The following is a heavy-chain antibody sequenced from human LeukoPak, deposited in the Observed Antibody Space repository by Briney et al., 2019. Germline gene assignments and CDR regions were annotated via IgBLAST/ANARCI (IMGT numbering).Heavy chain of an antibody. CDR2: IYYSGST. D-gene: IGHD3-3*01. CDR1: GGSISSYY. CDR3: ARAPREDYDFWSGYCYFDY. J-gene: IGHJ4*02. Sequence: SETLSLTCTVSGGSISSYYWSWIRQPPGKGLEWIGYIYYSGSTYYNPSLKSRVTISVDTSKNQFSLKLSSVTAADTAVYYCARAPREDYDFWSGYCYFDYWGQGTLVTVSS. V-gene: IGHV4-30-4*01.